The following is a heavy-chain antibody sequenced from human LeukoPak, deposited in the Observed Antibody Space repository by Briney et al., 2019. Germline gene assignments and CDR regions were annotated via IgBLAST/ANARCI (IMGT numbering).Heavy chain of an antibody. V-gene: IGHV3-23*01. Sequence: GGSLRLSCAASGFTFSSYAMSWVRQAPGKGLEWVSVLSGSGGSTYYADSVKGQFTISRDNSKNTLYLQMNSLRAEDTAVYYCAKLRYTAAYGLDIWGQGTMVTVSS. CDR3: AKLRYTAAYGLDI. J-gene: IGHJ3*02. CDR1: GFTFSSYA. CDR2: LSGSGGST. D-gene: IGHD2-2*01.